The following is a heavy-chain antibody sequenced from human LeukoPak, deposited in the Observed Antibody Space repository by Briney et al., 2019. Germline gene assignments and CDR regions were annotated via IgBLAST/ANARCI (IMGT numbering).Heavy chain of an antibody. J-gene: IGHJ4*02. V-gene: IGHV3-66*02. CDR2: IYSSGST. CDR3: ASDQREQLAAY. D-gene: IGHD6-6*01. CDR1: GFTVSSNY. Sequence: GGSLRLSCAASGFTVSSNYMSWVRQAPGKGLEWVSVIYSSGSTYYADSVKGRFTISRDNSKNTLYLQMNSLRAEDTAMYYCASDQREQLAAYWGQGTLVTVSS.